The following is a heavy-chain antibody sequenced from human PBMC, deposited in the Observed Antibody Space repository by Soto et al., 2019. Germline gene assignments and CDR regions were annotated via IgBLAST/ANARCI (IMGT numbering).Heavy chain of an antibody. J-gene: IGHJ3*02. Sequence: EVKLLESGGGLVQPGGAPRLSFAAPGFTFSSYAMSWVPQAPGKGPEWVSHITAGGTTYYADSVKGRFTISRDRSRNTLYLQMNSLRAEDTALYYCAKCIQVNWNYDAFHIWGQGTVVTVSS. CDR2: ITAGGTT. V-gene: IGHV3-23*01. CDR3: AKCIQVNWNYDAFHI. D-gene: IGHD1-7*01. CDR1: GFTFSSYA.